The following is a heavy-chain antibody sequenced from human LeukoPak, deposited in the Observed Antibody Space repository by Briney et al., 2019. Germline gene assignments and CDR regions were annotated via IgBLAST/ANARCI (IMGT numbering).Heavy chain of an antibody. CDR3: ARGPSYFQH. CDR1: GDSVSSNSAT. V-gene: IGHV6-1*01. J-gene: IGHJ1*01. CDR2: AYYRSKWYK. Sequence: SQTLSLTFAISGDSVSSNSATWNWIRQSPSRGLEWLGRAYYRSKWYKYYAVSVKSRITINPDTSKNQFSLQLNSVTSEDTAVYYCARGPSYFQHWGQGTLVTVSS.